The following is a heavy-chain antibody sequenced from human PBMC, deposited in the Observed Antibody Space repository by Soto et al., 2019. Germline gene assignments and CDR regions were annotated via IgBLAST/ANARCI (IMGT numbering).Heavy chain of an antibody. D-gene: IGHD4-4*01. CDR1: GFTFSNYA. Sequence: QVQLVESGGGVVQHGRSMRLSCVVSGFTFSNYAMHWVRQGPAKGLEWVALVSYDGTTKFYADSVKGRFTISRDNSKNTLFVPLDSLRPEDTAVYYCAKTGRDYSASPNDYWSQGPLVTVSS. V-gene: IGHV3-30*18. CDR2: VSYDGTTK. CDR3: AKTGRDYSASPNDY. J-gene: IGHJ4*02.